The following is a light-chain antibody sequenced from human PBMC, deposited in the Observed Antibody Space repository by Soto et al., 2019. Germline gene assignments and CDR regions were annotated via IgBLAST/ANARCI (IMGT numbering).Light chain of an antibody. Sequence: DIQMTQSLSSLSASVADRVTITCRASQSISRYLTWYQQNTGKARQLLIYTAPSLQSGVASRFSGSDTGTDFTLSIRSLKHEDFATYYCQQSYSTPLTFGQGNKVDIK. CDR1: QSISRY. J-gene: IGKJ1*01. V-gene: IGKV1-39*01. CDR3: QQSYSTPLT. CDR2: TAP.